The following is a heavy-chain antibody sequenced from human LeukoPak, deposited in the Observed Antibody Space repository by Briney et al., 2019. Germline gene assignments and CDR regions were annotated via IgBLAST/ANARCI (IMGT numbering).Heavy chain of an antibody. CDR1: GYSISSCYY. J-gene: IGHJ4*02. D-gene: IGHD2-2*01. CDR2: IYHSGSA. CDR3: ARDGSSTGWYLY. Sequence: PSETLSLTCAVSGYSISSCYYWGWIRQPPGKGLEWIGSIYHSGSAYYNPSLKSRVTISVDTSKNQFSLKLSSVTAADTAVYYCARDGSSTGWYLYWGQGALVTVSS. V-gene: IGHV4-38-2*02.